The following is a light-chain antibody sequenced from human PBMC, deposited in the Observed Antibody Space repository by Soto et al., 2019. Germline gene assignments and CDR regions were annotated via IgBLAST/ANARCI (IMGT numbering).Light chain of an antibody. CDR2: AAS. V-gene: IGKV1-12*01. J-gene: IGKJ4*01. Sequence: DIQMTQPPASVPASVGDRVTITFRAGQHISTYLAWYQQKPGEAPKLLISAASSLGSGVPSRFSGSGSGTDFTLTISRLEPDDFAVYYCQQYGSPLTFGGGTKVDIK. CDR3: QQYGSPLT. CDR1: QHISTY.